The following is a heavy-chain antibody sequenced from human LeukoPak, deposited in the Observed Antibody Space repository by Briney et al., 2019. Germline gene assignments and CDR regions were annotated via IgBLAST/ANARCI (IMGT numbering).Heavy chain of an antibody. CDR2: TNPNSGGT. D-gene: IGHD2-2*02. CDR3: AREGYCSSTSCYTLFDY. V-gene: IGHV1-2*02. Sequence: GASVKVSCKASGYTFTGYYMHWVRQAPGQGLEWMGWTNPNSGGTNYAQKFQGRVTMTRDTSISTAYMELSRLRSDDTAVYYCAREGYCSSTSCYTLFDYWGQGTLVTVSS. J-gene: IGHJ4*02. CDR1: GYTFTGYY.